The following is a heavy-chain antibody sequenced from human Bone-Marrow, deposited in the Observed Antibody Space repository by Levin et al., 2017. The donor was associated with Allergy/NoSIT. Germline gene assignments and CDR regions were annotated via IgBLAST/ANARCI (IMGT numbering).Heavy chain of an antibody. J-gene: IGHJ6*02. Sequence: PGGSLRLSCAASGFTFSSYSMNWVRQAPGKGLEWVSSISSSSSYIYYADSVKGRFTISRDNAKNSLYLQMNSLRAEDTAVYYCARGWCAFGELTCHYYYYGMDVWGQGTTVTVSS. D-gene: IGHD3-10*01. CDR3: ARGWCAFGELTCHYYYYGMDV. CDR1: GFTFSSYS. CDR2: ISSSSSYI. V-gene: IGHV3-21*01.